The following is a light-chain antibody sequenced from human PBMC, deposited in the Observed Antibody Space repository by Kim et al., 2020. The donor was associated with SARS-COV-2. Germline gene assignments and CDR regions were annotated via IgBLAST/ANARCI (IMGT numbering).Light chain of an antibody. CDR1: SLRSYY. V-gene: IGLV3-19*01. J-gene: IGLJ2*01. CDR2: GKH. Sequence: SSELTQDPAVSVALGQTVRITCQGDSLRSYYATWYQQKPGQAPVLVIYGKHTRPSGIPDRFSGSGSGNTASLTITGAQAEDEADYYCKSRDSSGKVVFGGGTQLTVL. CDR3: KSRDSSGKVV.